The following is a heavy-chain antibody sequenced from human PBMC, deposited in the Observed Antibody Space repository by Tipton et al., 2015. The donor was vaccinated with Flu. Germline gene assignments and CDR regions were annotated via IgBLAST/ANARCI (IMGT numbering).Heavy chain of an antibody. J-gene: IGHJ5*02. CDR3: ARGGWEPHGGWFDP. Sequence: GEALGSYYWSWIRQSPGKGLEWIGQVYYSGTTNYNPSLKSRVTISLDKSKNQFSLTLKSMTTADTAVFYCARGGWEPHGGWFDPWGQGILVTVSS. CDR1: GEALGSYY. D-gene: IGHD1-26*01. V-gene: IGHV4-59*01. CDR2: VYYSGTT.